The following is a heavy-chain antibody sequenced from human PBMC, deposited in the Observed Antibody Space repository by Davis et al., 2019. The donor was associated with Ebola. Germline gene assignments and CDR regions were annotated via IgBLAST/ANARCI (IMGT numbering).Heavy chain of an antibody. CDR2: ISSSGSTI. CDR3: ARESQLLYYYYYMDV. CDR1: GFTFSDYY. Sequence: PGGSLRLSCAASGFTFSDYYRSWIRQAPGKGLEWVSYISSSGSTIYYADSVKGRFTISRDNAKNSLYLQMNSLRAADPAVSYCARESQLLYYYYYMDVWGRGTTVTVSS. J-gene: IGHJ6*03. D-gene: IGHD2-2*01. V-gene: IGHV3-11*04.